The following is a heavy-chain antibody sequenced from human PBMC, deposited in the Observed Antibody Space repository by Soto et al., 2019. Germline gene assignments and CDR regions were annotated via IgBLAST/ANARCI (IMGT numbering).Heavy chain of an antibody. CDR2: IYNSGST. J-gene: IGHJ2*01. D-gene: IGHD3-22*01. V-gene: IGHV4-59*01. Sequence: QVQLQESGPGLVKPSETLFLTCTVSGGSISSYYWSWIRQPPGKGLEWIGYIYNSGSTNYNPSLKSRVTISVDTSKNQFSLKLSSVTAADTAVYYCARDWTDYYDSSGLTYNYWYFDLWGRGTLVTVSS. CDR3: ARDWTDYYDSSGLTYNYWYFDL. CDR1: GGSISSYY.